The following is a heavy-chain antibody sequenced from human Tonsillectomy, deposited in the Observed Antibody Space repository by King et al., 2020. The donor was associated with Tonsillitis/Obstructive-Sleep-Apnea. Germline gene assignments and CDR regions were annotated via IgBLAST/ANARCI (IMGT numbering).Heavy chain of an antibody. CDR2: ISGNGGST. D-gene: IGHD5-24*01. J-gene: IGHJ3*02. Sequence: EVQLVESGGGVVQPGGSLRLSCAASGFTFDDYAMHWVRQVPGKGLEWVSLISGNGGSTYYADPVKGRFTISRDNSKNSLYLQMNSLRTEDTALYYCAKDTEMATIRSGAFDIWGQRTMVTVSS. CDR3: AKDTEMATIRSGAFDI. CDR1: GFTFDDYA. V-gene: IGHV3-43*02.